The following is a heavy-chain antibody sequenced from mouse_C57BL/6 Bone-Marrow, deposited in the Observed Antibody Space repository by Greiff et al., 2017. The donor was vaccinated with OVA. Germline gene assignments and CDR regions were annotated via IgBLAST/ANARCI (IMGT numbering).Heavy chain of an antibody. J-gene: IGHJ2*01. V-gene: IGHV5-4*03. D-gene: IGHD2-3*01. Sequence: EVKLEESGGGLVKPGGSLKLSCAASGFTFSSYAMSWVRQTPEKRLEWVATISDGGSYTYYPDNVKGRFTISRDNAKNNLYLQMSHLKSEDTAMYYCARGGWLLYYFDYWGQGTTLTVSS. CDR1: GFTFSSYA. CDR2: ISDGGSYT. CDR3: ARGGWLLYYFDY.